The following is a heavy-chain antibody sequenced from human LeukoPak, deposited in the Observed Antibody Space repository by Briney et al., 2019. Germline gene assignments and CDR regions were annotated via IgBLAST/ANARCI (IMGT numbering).Heavy chain of an antibody. V-gene: IGHV4-4*02. D-gene: IGHD6-19*01. CDR1: GGSISSSNW. J-gene: IGHJ4*02. CDR3: SRARGQWLVPGVDY. Sequence: SGTLSLTCAVSGGSISSSNWWSWVRQPPGKGLEWIGEIYHSGSTNYNPSLKSRVTISVDKSKSQFSLKLSSVTAADAAVYYCSRARGQWLVPGVDYWGQGTLVTVSS. CDR2: IYHSGST.